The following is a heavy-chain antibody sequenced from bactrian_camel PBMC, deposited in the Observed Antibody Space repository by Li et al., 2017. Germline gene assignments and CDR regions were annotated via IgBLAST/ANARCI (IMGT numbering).Heavy chain of an antibody. CDR1: GHSRGSNC. V-gene: IGHV3S32*01. Sequence: VQLVESGGGSVQPGGSLRLTCVVSGHSRGSNCVGWFRLPPGRAPAEREGIATIRNSGGQTWYAGSVKGRFTIWQDNAKNTVYLQMNNLKPEDTAMYYCAAYSRLWYHGCALPRLGNVGYWGQGTQVTVSS. D-gene: IGHD5*01. CDR3: AAYSRLWYHGCALPRLGNVGY. CDR2: IRNSGGQT. J-gene: IGHJ4*01.